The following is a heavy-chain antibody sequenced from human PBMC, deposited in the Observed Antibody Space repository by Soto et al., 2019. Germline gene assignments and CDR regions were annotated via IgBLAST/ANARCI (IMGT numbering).Heavy chain of an antibody. V-gene: IGHV1-24*01. CDR2: FDPEDGET. CDR1: GYTLTELS. J-gene: IGHJ6*02. D-gene: IGHD3-16*02. Sequence: ASVKVSCKVSGYTLTELSMHWLRQAPGKGLEWMGGFDPEDGETIYAQKVQGRVTMTEDTSTDTAYMELSSLRSEDTAVYYCARSDYVWGSYRYHYYYGMDVWGQGTTVTVSS. CDR3: ARSDYVWGSYRYHYYYGMDV.